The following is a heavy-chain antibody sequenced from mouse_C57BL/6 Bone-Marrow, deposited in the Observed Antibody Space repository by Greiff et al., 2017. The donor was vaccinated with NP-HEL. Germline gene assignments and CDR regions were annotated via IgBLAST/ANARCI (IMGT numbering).Heavy chain of an antibody. D-gene: IGHD2-14*01. CDR1: GFSFNTYA. V-gene: IGHV10-1*01. CDR3: VRQGYTWFAY. J-gene: IGHJ3*01. CDR2: IRSKSNNYAT. Sequence: VQLVESGGGLVQPKGSLKLSCAASGFSFNTYAMNWVRQAPGKGLEWVARIRSKSNNYATYYADSVKDRFTISRDDSESMLYLQMNNLKTEDTAMYYCVRQGYTWFAYWGQGTLVTVSA.